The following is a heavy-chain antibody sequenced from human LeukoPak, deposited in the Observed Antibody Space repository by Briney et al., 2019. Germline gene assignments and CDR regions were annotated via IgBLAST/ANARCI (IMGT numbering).Heavy chain of an antibody. CDR2: INPSGGST. V-gene: IGHV1-46*01. CDR1: GYTFTSYY. CDR3: ARDHLEGSFDY. Sequence: GASVKVSCKASGYTFTSYYIHWVRQAPGQGLEWMGIINPSGGSTSYARKFQGRVTMTRDTSTSTVYMELSSLRSDDTAVYYCARDHLEGSFDYWGQGTLVTVSS. J-gene: IGHJ4*03.